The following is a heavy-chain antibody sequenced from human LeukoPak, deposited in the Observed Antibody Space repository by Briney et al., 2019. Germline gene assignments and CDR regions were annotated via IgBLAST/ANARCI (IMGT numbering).Heavy chain of an antibody. CDR2: ISSSGSTI. J-gene: IGHJ6*03. V-gene: IGHV3-11*01. Sequence: GGSLRLSCAASGFTFSDYYMSWIRQAPGKGLEWVSYISSSGSTIYYADSVKGRFTISRDNAKNSLYLQMKNLRAEDTAVYYCARGHRESYYYYYYYMDVWGKGTTVTVSS. CDR3: ARGHRESYYYYYYYMDV. D-gene: IGHD1-26*01. CDR1: GFTFSDYY.